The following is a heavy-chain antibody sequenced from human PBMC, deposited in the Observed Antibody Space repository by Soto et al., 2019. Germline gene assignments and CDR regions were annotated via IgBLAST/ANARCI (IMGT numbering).Heavy chain of an antibody. Sequence: PSETLSPTCAVYGGSLSGYYWSWIRQPPGNGLEWIGEINHSGSTNYNPSLRSRVTISVDTSKNQFSLKLSSVTAADTAVYYCARGGITIFGVVPPNWFDPWGQGTLVTVSS. V-gene: IGHV4-34*01. D-gene: IGHD3-3*01. J-gene: IGHJ5*02. CDR3: ARGGITIFGVVPPNWFDP. CDR2: INHSGST. CDR1: GGSLSGYY.